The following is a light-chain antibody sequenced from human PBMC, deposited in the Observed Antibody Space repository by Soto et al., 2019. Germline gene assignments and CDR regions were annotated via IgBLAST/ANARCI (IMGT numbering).Light chain of an antibody. V-gene: IGKV4-1*01. CDR2: WAS. Sequence: IVMTQSPDSLAVSLGERATINCKSSQSVLFSSNNKNYLAWYRQKPGQPPKLLIYWASIRESGVPDRISGSGSGTYFTLTINNLQAEDVAVYYCQQYYSTPPYTFGQGTKLEIK. CDR3: QQYYSTPPYT. CDR1: QSVLFSSNNKNY. J-gene: IGKJ2*01.